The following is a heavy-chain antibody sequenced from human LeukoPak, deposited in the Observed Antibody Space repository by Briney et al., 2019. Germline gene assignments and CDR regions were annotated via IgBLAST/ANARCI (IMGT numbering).Heavy chain of an antibody. J-gene: IGHJ5*02. Sequence: GVLRLSCAASGFTFSNYWMHWVRQAPGKGLVWVSRINSDARSTSYADSVKGRFTISRDNAKNTLYLQMNSLRAEDTAVYYCARGADTGYSSDSWGQGTLVTVSS. D-gene: IGHD6-19*01. V-gene: IGHV3-74*01. CDR1: GFTFSNYW. CDR2: INSDARST. CDR3: ARGADTGYSSDS.